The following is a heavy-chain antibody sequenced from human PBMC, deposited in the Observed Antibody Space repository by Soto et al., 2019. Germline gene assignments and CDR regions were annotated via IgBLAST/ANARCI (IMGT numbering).Heavy chain of an antibody. Sequence: PGGSLRLSCAASGFTFSSYAMHWVRQAPGKGLEWVAVISYDGSNKYYADSVKGRFTISRDNAKNSLYLQMNSLRAEDTAVYYCARSMDDYYYGMDVWGQGTTVTVSS. D-gene: IGHD3-10*01. J-gene: IGHJ6*02. CDR2: ISYDGSNK. CDR3: ARSMDDYYYGMDV. V-gene: IGHV3-30-3*01. CDR1: GFTFSSYA.